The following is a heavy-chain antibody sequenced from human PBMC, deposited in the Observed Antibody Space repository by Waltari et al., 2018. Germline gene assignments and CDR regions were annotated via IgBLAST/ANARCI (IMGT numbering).Heavy chain of an antibody. V-gene: IGHV1-8*02. Sequence: VQRVLSGGEGNNPGHSMKLSCHLYRYTFTNYEVSWVRQAPGSGLEWMGWKNSNSGDLGCGQGYQGRVMWTADTATTKAYMELTNVRSDGTASYFCARAVRYRLLSDFGGQGTLGTVSS. D-gene: IGHD2-21*02. J-gene: IGHJ4*02. CDR1: RYTFTNYE. CDR2: KNSNSGDL. CDR3: ARAVRYRLLSDF.